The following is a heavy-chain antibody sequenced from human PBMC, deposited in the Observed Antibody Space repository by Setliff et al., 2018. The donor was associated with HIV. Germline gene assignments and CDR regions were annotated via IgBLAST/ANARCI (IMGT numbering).Heavy chain of an antibody. Sequence: SETLSLTCAVYNESFNGYYWTWIRQTPDKGLEWIGEINHSGDSSYNPSLKSRVTLSVDMSKNQFSLKLTSVTAADTAVYYCAREGLILRGRYGWFDPWGQGTLVTVSS. J-gene: IGHJ5*02. CDR3: AREGLILRGRYGWFDP. V-gene: IGHV4-34*01. CDR1: NESFNGYY. CDR2: INHSGDS. D-gene: IGHD3-10*01.